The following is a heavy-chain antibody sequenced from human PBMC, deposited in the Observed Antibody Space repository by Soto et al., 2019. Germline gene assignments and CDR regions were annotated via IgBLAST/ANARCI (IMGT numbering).Heavy chain of an antibody. J-gene: IGHJ4*02. CDR3: ARGPPRWSR. V-gene: IGHV4-34*01. D-gene: IGHD1-26*01. CDR2: INHSGST. Sequence: SETLSLTCAVYGGSFSGYYWSWIRQPPGKGLEWIGEINHSGSTNYNPSLKSRVTISVDTSKNQFSLKLSSVTAADTAVYYCARGPPRWSRWGQGTLVTVS. CDR1: GGSFSGYY.